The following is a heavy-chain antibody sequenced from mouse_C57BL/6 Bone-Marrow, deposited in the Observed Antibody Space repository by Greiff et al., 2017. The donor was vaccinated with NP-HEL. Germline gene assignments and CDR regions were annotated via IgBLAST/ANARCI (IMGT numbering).Heavy chain of an antibody. J-gene: IGHJ4*01. D-gene: IGHD2-4*01. CDR1: GYTFTSYW. Sequence: VQLQQPGAELVKPGASVKLSCKASGYTFTSYWMHWVKQRPGQGLEWIGMIHPNSGSTNYNEKFKSKATLTVDKSSSTAYMQLSSLTSEDSAVYYCAKGVYDYDLWMDYWGQGTSVTVSS. CDR3: AKGVYDYDLWMDY. CDR2: IHPNSGST. V-gene: IGHV1-64*01.